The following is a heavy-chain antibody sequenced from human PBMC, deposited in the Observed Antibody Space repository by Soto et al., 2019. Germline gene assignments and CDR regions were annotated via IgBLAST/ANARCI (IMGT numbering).Heavy chain of an antibody. J-gene: IGHJ5*02. V-gene: IGHV4-59*01. CDR2: IYYSGST. CDR1: GGSLSSYY. CDR3: ARDLNIVATIGGFDP. D-gene: IGHD5-12*01. Sequence: SETLSLTCTVSGGSLSSYYWSWIRQPPGKGLEWNGYIYYSGSTNYNPSLKSRVTISVDTSKNQFSLKLSSVTAADTAVYYCARDLNIVATIGGFDPWGQGTLVTVSS.